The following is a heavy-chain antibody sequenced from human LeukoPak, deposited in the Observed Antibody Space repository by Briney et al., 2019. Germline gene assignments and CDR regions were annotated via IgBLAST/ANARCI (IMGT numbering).Heavy chain of an antibody. Sequence: PSETLSLTCTVSVGSISRYYWSWIRQPPGKGLEWIGYIYYSGSTNYNPSLKSRVTISVDTSKNQFSLKLSSVTAADTAVYYCARRGSSWYGAFDIWGQGTMVTVSS. D-gene: IGHD6-13*01. J-gene: IGHJ3*02. CDR1: VGSISRYY. V-gene: IGHV4-59*01. CDR3: ARRGSSWYGAFDI. CDR2: IYYSGST.